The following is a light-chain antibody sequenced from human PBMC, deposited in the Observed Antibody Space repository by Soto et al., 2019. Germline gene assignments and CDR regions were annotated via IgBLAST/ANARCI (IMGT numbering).Light chain of an antibody. V-gene: IGKV3-20*01. J-gene: IGKJ1*01. CDR2: GSS. CDR3: QQFGSSPWT. Sequence: EIVLMQSPGTLSLSPGERATLSCRASQSISSSSLAWYQQKAGQSPRLLIYGSSSRATGIPDRFGGSGSGTDVTLTISRLEPEDFAVYFCQQFGSSPWTFGQGTKVAIK. CDR1: QSISSSS.